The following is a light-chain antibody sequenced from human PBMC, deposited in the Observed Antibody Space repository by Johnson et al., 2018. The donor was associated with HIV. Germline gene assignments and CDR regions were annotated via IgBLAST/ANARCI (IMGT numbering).Light chain of an antibody. J-gene: IGLJ1*01. CDR1: SSNIGNNY. Sequence: QSVLTQPPSVSAAPGQKVTISCSGGSSNIGNNYVSWYQQLPGTAPKLLIYDTNKRPSGIPARFSGFTYWMLLSLRTIGLQTGAEADYFCGTWDSRVNACYGFGAGTHVTVL. CDR2: DTN. V-gene: IGLV1-51*01. CDR3: GTWDSRVNACYG.